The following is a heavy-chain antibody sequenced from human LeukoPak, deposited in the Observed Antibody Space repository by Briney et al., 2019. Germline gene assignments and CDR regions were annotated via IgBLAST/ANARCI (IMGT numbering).Heavy chain of an antibody. CDR3: ARGPNWNDVYYGMDV. Sequence: PGRSLRLSCVASGFTFSFYGIHWVRQAPGKGLEWVAVMYSDGINKYYADSVKGRFTVSRDNSKNTVYLQMNSLRAEDTAVYYCARGPNWNDVYYGMDVWGQGTTVTVSS. CDR2: MYSDGINK. D-gene: IGHD1-1*01. J-gene: IGHJ6*02. V-gene: IGHV3-33*01. CDR1: GFTFSFYG.